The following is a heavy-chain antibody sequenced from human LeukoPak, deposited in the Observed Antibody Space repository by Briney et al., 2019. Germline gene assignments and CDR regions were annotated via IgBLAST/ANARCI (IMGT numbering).Heavy chain of an antibody. V-gene: IGHV4-59*01. CDR2: IYYSGSI. CDR3: ARDSEEMATIPHY. J-gene: IGHJ4*02. CDR1: GGSISSYY. D-gene: IGHD5-24*01. Sequence: SETLSLTCTVSGGSISSYYWSWIRQPPGKGLEWIGYIYYSGSINYNPSLKSRVTISVDTSKNQFSLKLSSVTAADTAVYYCARDSEEMATIPHYWGQGTLVTVSS.